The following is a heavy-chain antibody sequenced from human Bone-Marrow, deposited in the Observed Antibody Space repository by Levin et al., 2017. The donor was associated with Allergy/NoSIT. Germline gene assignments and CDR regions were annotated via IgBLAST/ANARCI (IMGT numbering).Heavy chain of an antibody. CDR1: GFTISDHY. CDR2: SSNKANVYIL. Sequence: GGSLRLSCAASGFTISDHYMDWIRQAPGKGLECVGRSSNKANVYILYYAASVNCRFSISRVDSSNSVVLLMNSLKNEDEVVYYSGVYYGSGIGYWGQGTLVSVSS. CDR3: GVYYGSGIGY. D-gene: IGHD3-10*01. J-gene: IGHJ4*02. V-gene: IGHV3-72*01.